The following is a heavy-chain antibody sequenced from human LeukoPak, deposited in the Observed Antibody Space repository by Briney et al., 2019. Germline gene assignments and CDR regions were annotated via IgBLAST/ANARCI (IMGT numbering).Heavy chain of an antibody. CDR1: GDSVSSNTAA. CDR2: TYYTSNWYN. J-gene: IGHJ6*02. Sequence: SQTLSLTCAISGDSVSSNTAAWNWIRQSPSRGLEWLARTYYTSNWYNDYAVSLKSRISINPDTSKNQFSLQLNSVTPEDTAIYYCARSYSSGWYGMDVWGQGTTVTVSS. D-gene: IGHD6-19*01. V-gene: IGHV6-1*01. CDR3: ARSYSSGWYGMDV.